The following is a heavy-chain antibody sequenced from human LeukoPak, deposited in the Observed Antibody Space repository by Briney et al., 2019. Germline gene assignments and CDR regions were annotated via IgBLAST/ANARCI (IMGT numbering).Heavy chain of an antibody. J-gene: IGHJ4*02. D-gene: IGHD3-16*01. Sequence: VASVRVSCKPSGYIFTSNSITWVRQAPGQQLEWMGWISTFNGYTKYAQNLQGRVTMTRDTSTRTVYLEMRNLRSDDTAVYFCARGESYYDLWGQGTLVTVSS. CDR2: ISTFNGYT. CDR1: GYIFTSNS. V-gene: IGHV1-18*04. CDR3: ARGESYYDL.